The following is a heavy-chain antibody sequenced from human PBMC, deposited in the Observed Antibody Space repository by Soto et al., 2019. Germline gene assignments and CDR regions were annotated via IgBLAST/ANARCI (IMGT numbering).Heavy chain of an antibody. CDR2: ISGHNANT. CDR1: GYTFISFG. D-gene: IGHD5-18*01. Sequence: EASVKVSCKASGYTFISFGISWVRQAPGQGLEWMGWISGHNANTNYGQKFQGRVTMTTDISTNTAYMELRSLRSDDTAVYYCARTVEVDTVMGLYYYVMDVWGQGTTVTVSS. J-gene: IGHJ6*02. V-gene: IGHV1-18*01. CDR3: ARTVEVDTVMGLYYYVMDV.